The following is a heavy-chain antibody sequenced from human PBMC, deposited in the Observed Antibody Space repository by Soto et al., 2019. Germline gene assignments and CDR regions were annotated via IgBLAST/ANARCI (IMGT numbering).Heavy chain of an antibody. V-gene: IGHV3-21*01. CDR1: GFTFSSYS. J-gene: IGHJ4*02. CDR3: ARAARPRKDIVATYFDY. Sequence: GGSLRLSCAASGFTFSSYSMNWVRQAPGKGLEWVSSISSSSSYIYYADSVKGRFTISRDNAKNSLYLQMNSLRAEDTAVYYCARAARPRKDIVATYFDYWGQGTLVTVSS. D-gene: IGHD5-12*01. CDR2: ISSSSSYI.